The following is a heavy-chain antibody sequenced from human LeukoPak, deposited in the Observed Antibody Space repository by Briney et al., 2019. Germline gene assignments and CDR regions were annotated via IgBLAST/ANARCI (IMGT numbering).Heavy chain of an antibody. Sequence: PSETLSLTCTVSGGSISSSSYYWGWIRQPPGKGLEWIGSIYYSGSTYYNPSLKSRVTISVDTSKNQFSLKLSSVIAADTAVYYCARLLRAPYCSSTSCLIFDYWGQGTLVTVSS. CDR2: IYYSGST. V-gene: IGHV4-39*01. CDR1: GGSISSSSYY. D-gene: IGHD2-2*01. CDR3: ARLLRAPYCSSTSCLIFDY. J-gene: IGHJ4*02.